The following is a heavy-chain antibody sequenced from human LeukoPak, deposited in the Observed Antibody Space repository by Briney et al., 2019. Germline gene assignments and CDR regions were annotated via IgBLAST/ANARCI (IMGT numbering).Heavy chain of an antibody. Sequence: ASVKVSCKASGYTFTSYGISWVRQAPGQGLEWMGWISAYNGNTNYAQKFQGRVTMTRDTSTSTVYMELSSLRSEDTAVYYCARGSEYDYVWGSYRHPSFDYWGQGTLVTVSS. CDR1: GYTFTSYG. V-gene: IGHV1-18*01. CDR3: ARGSEYDYVWGSYRHPSFDY. CDR2: ISAYNGNT. D-gene: IGHD3-16*02. J-gene: IGHJ4*02.